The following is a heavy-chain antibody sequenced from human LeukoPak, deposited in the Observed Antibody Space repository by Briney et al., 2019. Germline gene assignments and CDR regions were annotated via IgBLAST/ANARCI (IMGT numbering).Heavy chain of an antibody. CDR3: AREPITIFGVADYYYGMDV. CDR1: GYTFTGYY. D-gene: IGHD3-3*01. J-gene: IGHJ6*02. CDR2: INPNSGGT. V-gene: IGHV1-2*06. Sequence: ASVKVSCKASGYTFTGYYKHWVRQAPGQGLEWMGRINPNSGGTNYAQKFQGRVTMTRDTSISTAYMELSRLRSDDTAVYYCAREPITIFGVADYYYGMDVWGQGTTVTVSS.